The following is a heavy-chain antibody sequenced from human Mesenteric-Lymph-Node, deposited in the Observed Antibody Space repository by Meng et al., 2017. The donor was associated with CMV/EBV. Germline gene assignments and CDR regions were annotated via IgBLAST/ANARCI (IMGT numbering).Heavy chain of an antibody. Sequence: GGSLRLSCAASGFTFNNYAMTWVRQAPGKGLEWVSSISSSGGSSYYADSVEGRFTISRDISKNTLYLLMNSLRAEDTAVYYCAKDGGPGSGTYFRTDWGQGTLVTVSS. CDR2: ISSSGGSS. CDR3: AKDGGPGSGTYFRTD. V-gene: IGHV3-23*01. J-gene: IGHJ4*02. D-gene: IGHD3-10*01. CDR1: GFTFNNYA.